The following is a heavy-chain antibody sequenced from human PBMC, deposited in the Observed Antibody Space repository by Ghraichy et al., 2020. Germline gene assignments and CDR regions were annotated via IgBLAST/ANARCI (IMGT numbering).Heavy chain of an antibody. J-gene: IGHJ6*02. V-gene: IGHV3-21*01. CDR2: ISSSSSYI. CDR3: ARVGGGYDFGYYYYGMDV. D-gene: IGHD5-12*01. Sequence: GGSLRLSCAASGFTFSRYSMNWVRQAPGKGLEWVSSISSSSSYIYYADSVKGRFTISRDNAKNSLYLQMNSLRAEDTAVYYCARVGGGYDFGYYYYGMDVWGQGTTVTVSS. CDR1: GFTFSRYS.